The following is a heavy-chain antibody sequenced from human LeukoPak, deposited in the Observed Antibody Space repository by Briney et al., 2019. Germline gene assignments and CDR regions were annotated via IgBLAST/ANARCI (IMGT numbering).Heavy chain of an antibody. J-gene: IGHJ3*02. V-gene: IGHV5-51*01. CDR3: ARQDRYCTNGVCYLDAFDI. D-gene: IGHD2-8*01. CDR2: IYPGDSAT. CDR1: GYSFTSYW. Sequence: GESLKISCKGSGYSFTSYWIGWVRQMPGKGLEWMGIIYPGDSATRYSPSFQGQVTISADKSISTAYLQWSSLKASDTAMYYCARQDRYCTNGVCYLDAFDIWGQGTMVTVSS.